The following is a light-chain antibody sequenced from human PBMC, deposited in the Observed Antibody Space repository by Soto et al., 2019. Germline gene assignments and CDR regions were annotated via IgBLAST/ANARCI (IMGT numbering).Light chain of an antibody. J-gene: IGKJ5*01. Sequence: EIVLTQSPGTLSLPPGERATLSCRASQSIGRNYLAWFQKKPGQAPRLLIYDASTRATGIPDKFSGSGSGTDFTLTISRLEPEDFAVYYCQQYVSSPITFGQGTRLEIK. CDR1: QSIGRNY. CDR2: DAS. V-gene: IGKV3-20*01. CDR3: QQYVSSPIT.